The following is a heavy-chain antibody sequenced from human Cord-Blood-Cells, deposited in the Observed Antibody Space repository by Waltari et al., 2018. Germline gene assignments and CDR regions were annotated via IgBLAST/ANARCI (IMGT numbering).Heavy chain of an antibody. Sequence: QVQLQQWGAGLLKPSETLSLTCAVYGGSFSGYYWRWIRQPPGKGVEWIGEINHSGSTNSNPSLKSRVTISVDTSKNQFSLKLSSVTAADTAVYYCAGSYCSSTSCYTGDGMDVWGQGTTVTVSS. CDR1: GGSFSGYY. CDR2: INHSGST. CDR3: AGSYCSSTSCYTGDGMDV. J-gene: IGHJ6*02. V-gene: IGHV4-34*01. D-gene: IGHD2-2*02.